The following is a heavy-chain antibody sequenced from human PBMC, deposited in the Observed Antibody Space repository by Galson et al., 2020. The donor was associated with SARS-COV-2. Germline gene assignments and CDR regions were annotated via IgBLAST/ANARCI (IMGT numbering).Heavy chain of an antibody. V-gene: IGHV3-30*03. D-gene: IGHD1-26*01. Sequence: TGGTLRLSCAASGFTFSSYGMHWVRQAPGKGLEWVAVISYDGSNKYYADSVKGRFTISRDNSKNTLYLQMNRLRAEDTAVYYCARPLGGSYSLGMDVWGQGTTVTVSS. CDR2: ISYDGSNK. CDR3: ARPLGGSYSLGMDV. CDR1: GFTFSSYG. J-gene: IGHJ6*02.